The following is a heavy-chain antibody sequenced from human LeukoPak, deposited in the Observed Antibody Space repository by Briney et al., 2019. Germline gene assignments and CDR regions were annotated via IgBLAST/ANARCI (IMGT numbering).Heavy chain of an antibody. Sequence: GGSLRLSCAASGFTFSSYWMSWVRQAAGKGLEWVANIKQDGSEKYYVDSVKGRFTISRDNAKNSLYLQMNSLRAEDTAVYYCARSGSKNSSSWYDAFDIWGQGTMVTVSS. J-gene: IGHJ3*02. CDR3: ARSGSKNSSSWYDAFDI. CDR1: GFTFSSYW. CDR2: IKQDGSEK. D-gene: IGHD6-13*01. V-gene: IGHV3-7*01.